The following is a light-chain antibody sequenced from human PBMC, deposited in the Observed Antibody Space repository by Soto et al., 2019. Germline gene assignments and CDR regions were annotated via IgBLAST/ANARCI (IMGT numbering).Light chain of an antibody. CDR2: EVS. V-gene: IGLV2-14*01. CDR1: SSDVGGYNY. J-gene: IGLJ1*01. Sequence: QSVLIQPPSVSGSPGQSITISCTGTSSDVGGYNYVSWYQQHPGKAPKLMIYEVSNRPSGVSNRFSGPKSGNTASLTISGLQAEDEADYYCSSYTSSSTLYVFGTGTKVTVL. CDR3: SSYTSSSTLYV.